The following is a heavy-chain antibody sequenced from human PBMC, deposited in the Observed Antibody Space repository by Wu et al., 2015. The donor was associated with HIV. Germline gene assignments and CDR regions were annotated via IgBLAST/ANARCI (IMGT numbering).Heavy chain of an antibody. CDR3: ARVFVVVPVGFSGEITAFDI. J-gene: IGHJ3*02. CDR1: GYIFSGHY. CDR2: INPASGGT. V-gene: IGHV1-2*02. Sequence: GASVKVSCKASGYIFSGHYMNWVRQAPGQGLEWMGWINPASGGTRYAEKFQGRVTMTSDTSINTAYMELSSLRSDDTAIYYCARVFVVVPVGFSGEITAFDIWGQGTMVAVSS. D-gene: IGHD2-2*01.